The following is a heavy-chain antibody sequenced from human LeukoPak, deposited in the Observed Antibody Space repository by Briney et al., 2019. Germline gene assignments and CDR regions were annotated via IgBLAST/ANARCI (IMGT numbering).Heavy chain of an antibody. CDR2: IYYSGST. D-gene: IGHD1-26*01. CDR1: GGSISSYY. J-gene: IGHJ6*03. V-gene: IGHV4-59*08. Sequence: KPSETLSLTCTVSGGSISSYYWSWIRQPPGKGLEWIGYIYYSGSTNYNPSLKSRVTISVDTSKNQFSLKLSSVTAADTAVYYCARHSGSFYFYYYMDVWGKGTTVTVSS. CDR3: ARHSGSFYFYYYMDV.